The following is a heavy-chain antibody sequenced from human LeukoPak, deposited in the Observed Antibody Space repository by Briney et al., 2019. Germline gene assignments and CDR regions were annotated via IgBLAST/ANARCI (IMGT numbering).Heavy chain of an antibody. CDR3: ARSASETNWFDP. Sequence: GASVKVSCKASGYTFTGYYMHWVRQAPGQGLEWMGWINPNSGGTNYAQKFQGRVTMTRDTSISTAYMELSRLRSADTAVYYCARSASETNWFDPWGQGTLVTVSS. J-gene: IGHJ5*02. CDR2: INPNSGGT. CDR1: GYTFTGYY. V-gene: IGHV1-2*02.